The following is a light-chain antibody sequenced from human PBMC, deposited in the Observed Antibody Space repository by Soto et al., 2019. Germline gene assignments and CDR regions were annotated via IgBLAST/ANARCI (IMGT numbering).Light chain of an antibody. V-gene: IGLV1-51*01. CDR2: DDN. J-gene: IGLJ1*01. Sequence: QSVLTQPPSVSAAPGQKVTISSSGSSPNIGGNSVSWYQQLPGTAPKLLIYDDNKRPSGIPDRFSGSKSGTSATLGITGFQTGDEADYYCGSWDSSLSAYVFGTGTKVTVL. CDR1: SPNIGGNS. CDR3: GSWDSSLSAYV.